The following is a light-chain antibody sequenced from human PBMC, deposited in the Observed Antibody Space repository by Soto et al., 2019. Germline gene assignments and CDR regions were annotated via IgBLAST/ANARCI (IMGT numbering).Light chain of an antibody. CDR3: QQYNSYSPMYT. CDR1: QSISSW. V-gene: IGKV1-5*03. CDR2: KAS. J-gene: IGKJ2*01. Sequence: DIQMTQSTSILSASVGDRVTITYRASQSISSWLAWYQQKPGKAPKLLIYKASSLESGVPSRFSGSGSGTEFTLTISSLQPDDFATYYCQQYNSYSPMYTFGQGTKLEIK.